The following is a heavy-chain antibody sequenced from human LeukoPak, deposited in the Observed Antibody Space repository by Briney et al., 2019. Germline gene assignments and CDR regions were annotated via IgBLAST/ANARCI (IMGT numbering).Heavy chain of an antibody. D-gene: IGHD2-2*01. Sequence: GGSLRLSCAASGFIFSSYWMHWVRQAPGKGLVWVSRINSDGSSTSYADSVKGRFTISRDNARNTLYLQMNSLRAEDTAVYYCARRVVVPAAPYYFDYWGQGTLVTVSS. CDR3: ARRVVVPAAPYYFDY. CDR2: INSDGSST. J-gene: IGHJ4*02. CDR1: GFIFSSYW. V-gene: IGHV3-74*01.